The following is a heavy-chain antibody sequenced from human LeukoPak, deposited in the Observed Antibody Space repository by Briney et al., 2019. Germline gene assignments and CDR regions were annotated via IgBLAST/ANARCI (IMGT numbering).Heavy chain of an antibody. CDR3: ARARDDYGDYDYFDY. D-gene: IGHD4-17*01. CDR2: IYYSGST. Sequence: SETLSLTCAVSGGSISSGGYSWSWIRQPPGKGLEWIGYIYYSGSTYYNPSLKSRVTISVDTSKNQFSLKLSSVTAADTAVYYCARARDDYGDYDYFDYWGQGTLVTVSS. V-gene: IGHV4-31*11. CDR1: GGSISSGGYS. J-gene: IGHJ4*02.